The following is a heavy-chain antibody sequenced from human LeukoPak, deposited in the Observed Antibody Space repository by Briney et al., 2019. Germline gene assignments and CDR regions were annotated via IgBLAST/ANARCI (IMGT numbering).Heavy chain of an antibody. CDR1: GFAFSSYA. CDR3: AKDEAPWPKGRFDY. V-gene: IGHV3-23*01. D-gene: IGHD3-10*01. Sequence: GGSLRLSCAASGFAFSSYAMSWVRQAPGKGLEWVSAISGSGGSTYYADSVKGRFTISRDNSKNTLYLQMNSLRAEDTAVYYCAKDEAPWPKGRFDYWGQGTLVTVSS. J-gene: IGHJ4*02. CDR2: ISGSGGST.